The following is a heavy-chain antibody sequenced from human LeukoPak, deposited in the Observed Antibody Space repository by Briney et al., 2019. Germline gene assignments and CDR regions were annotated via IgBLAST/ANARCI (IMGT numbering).Heavy chain of an antibody. CDR1: GGSISSGGYS. D-gene: IGHD3-16*01. V-gene: IGHV4-30-2*01. Sequence: SQTLSLTCAVSGGSISSGGYSWSWIRQPPGKGLEWIGYIYHSGSTYYNPSLKSRVTISVDRSKNQFSLKLSSVTAADTAVYYRARHVSNWFDPWGQGTLVTVSS. CDR3: ARHVSNWFDP. CDR2: IYHSGST. J-gene: IGHJ5*02.